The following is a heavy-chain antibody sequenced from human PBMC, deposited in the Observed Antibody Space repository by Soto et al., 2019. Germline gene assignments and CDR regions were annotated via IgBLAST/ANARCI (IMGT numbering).Heavy chain of an antibody. D-gene: IGHD6-19*01. Sequence: ASVKVSCKASGYTFTSYGISWVRQAPGQGLEWMGWISAYNGNTNYAQKLQGRVTMTTDTSTSTAYMELRSLRSDDTAVYYCARSKDDYDSSGWYDDYWGQGTLVTVSS. CDR3: ARSKDDYDSSGWYDDY. J-gene: IGHJ4*02. CDR1: GYTFTSYG. V-gene: IGHV1-18*01. CDR2: ISAYNGNT.